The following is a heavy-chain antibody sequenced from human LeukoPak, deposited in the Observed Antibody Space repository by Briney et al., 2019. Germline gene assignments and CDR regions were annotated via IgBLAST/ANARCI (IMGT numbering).Heavy chain of an antibody. D-gene: IGHD6-6*01. V-gene: IGHV3-53*01. Sequence: PGGSLRLSCAASGFAVSSSYMTWVRQSPGKGLEWVSVIYSGGSTYYADSVKGRFTISRDNSKNTLYLQMNSLRAVDTAVYYCARAAARPTNFDYWGQGTLVTVSS. J-gene: IGHJ4*02. CDR2: IYSGGST. CDR3: ARAAARPTNFDY. CDR1: GFAVSSSY.